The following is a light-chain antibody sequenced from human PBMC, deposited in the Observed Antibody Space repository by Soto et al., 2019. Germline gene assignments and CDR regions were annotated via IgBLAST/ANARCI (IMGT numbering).Light chain of an antibody. CDR3: QQFESLPL. V-gene: IGKV1-33*01. CDR1: QDIRNN. Sequence: DIQMTQSPPSLSASIGDRVTITCQASQDIRNNLNWYQQKPGEAPKLLIYDVSNLQTGVPSRFSGSGSGTDFSFTISSLQPEDIGTYFWQQFESLPLFGGGTTVYIK. J-gene: IGKJ4*01. CDR2: DVS.